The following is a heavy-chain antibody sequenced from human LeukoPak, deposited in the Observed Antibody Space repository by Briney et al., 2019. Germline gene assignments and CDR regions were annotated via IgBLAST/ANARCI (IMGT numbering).Heavy chain of an antibody. D-gene: IGHD4-17*01. CDR1: GGSISSYY. CDR3: ARPRGDYGFRWFDP. CDR2: IYVSGSA. V-gene: IGHV4-4*07. J-gene: IGHJ5*02. Sequence: SETLSLTCTVSGGSISSYYWSWIRQPAGKGLEWIGRIYVSGSANYNPSLKSRVTMSVDTSKNQLSRKLSSVTAADTAVYYCARPRGDYGFRWFDPWGQGTLVTVSS.